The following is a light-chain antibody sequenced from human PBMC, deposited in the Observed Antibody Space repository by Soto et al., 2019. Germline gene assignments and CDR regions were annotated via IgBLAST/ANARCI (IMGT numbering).Light chain of an antibody. CDR1: QSVSSSY. V-gene: IGKV3-20*01. Sequence: EIVLTQSPGTLSLSPGERATLSCRASQSVSSSYLAWYQQKPGQAHRLLIYGASSRATGIPDRFSGSGYGTDFTVTISRLEPEDFAVYYCQQDGSSPWTFGQGTKVEIK. CDR3: QQDGSSPWT. J-gene: IGKJ1*01. CDR2: GAS.